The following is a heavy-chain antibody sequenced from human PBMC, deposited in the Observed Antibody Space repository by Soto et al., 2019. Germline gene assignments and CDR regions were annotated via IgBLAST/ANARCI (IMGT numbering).Heavy chain of an antibody. CDR3: ARELMPFTNWNYSPGMDV. J-gene: IGHJ6*02. Sequence: ASVKVSCKASGYTFTGYYMHWVRQAPGQGLEWMGWINPNSGGTNYAQKFQGWVTMTRDTSISTAYMELSRLRFDDTAVYYCARELMPFTNWNYSPGMDVWGQGTTVTVSS. CDR1: GYTFTGYY. V-gene: IGHV1-2*04. D-gene: IGHD1-7*01. CDR2: INPNSGGT.